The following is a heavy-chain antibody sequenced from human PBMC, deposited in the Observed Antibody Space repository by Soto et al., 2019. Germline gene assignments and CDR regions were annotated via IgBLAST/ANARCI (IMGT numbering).Heavy chain of an antibody. Sequence: SVKVSCKASGFTFTSSAVRWVRQARGQRLEWIGWIVVGSGNTNYAQKFQERVTITRDMSTSTAYMELSSLRSEDTAVYYCAADRYCSGGSCYSGWFDPWGQGTLVTVSS. CDR3: AADRYCSGGSCYSGWFDP. J-gene: IGHJ5*02. D-gene: IGHD2-15*01. CDR2: IVVGSGNT. V-gene: IGHV1-58*01. CDR1: GFTFTSSA.